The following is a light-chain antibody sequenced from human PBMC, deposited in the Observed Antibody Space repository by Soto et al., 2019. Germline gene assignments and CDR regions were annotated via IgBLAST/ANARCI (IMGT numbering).Light chain of an antibody. CDR3: HQRQSWPRT. V-gene: IGKV3-11*01. CDR2: YTS. Sequence: EIVLPQSQATLSSSPGETATLSCRASQYVGTRLAWYQHKPGQAPRLLIYYTSNRATGIPARFSGSGSGTDFTLTINSLAPEDFAIYYCHQRQSWPRTFGQGTKVDIK. J-gene: IGKJ1*01. CDR1: QYVGTR.